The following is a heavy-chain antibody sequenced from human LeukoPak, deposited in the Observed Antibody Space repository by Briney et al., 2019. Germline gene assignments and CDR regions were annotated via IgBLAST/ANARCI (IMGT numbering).Heavy chain of an antibody. CDR1: GYTFTSYY. D-gene: IGHD6-6*01. J-gene: IGHJ4*02. CDR2: INPSGGST. V-gene: IGHV1-46*01. Sequence: ASVKVSCKASGYTFTSYYMHWVRQAPGQGLEWMGIINPSGGSTSYPQKFQGRVTMTRDTSTSTVYMELSSLRSEDTAVYYCARDLGPFGSSWGNNDYWGQGTLVTVSS. CDR3: ARDLGPFGSSWGNNDY.